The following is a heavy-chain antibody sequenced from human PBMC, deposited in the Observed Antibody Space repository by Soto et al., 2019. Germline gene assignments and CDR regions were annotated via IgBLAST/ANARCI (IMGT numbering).Heavy chain of an antibody. V-gene: IGHV3-33*01. D-gene: IGHD2-15*01. J-gene: IGHJ4*02. CDR1: GFTFSSYG. Sequence: GGSLRLSCAASGFTFSSYGMHWVRQAPGKGLEWVAVIWYDGSNKYYADSVKGRFTISRDNSKNTRYLQMNSLRAEETAVYYCARDGYCSGGSCYWNPGDYWGQGTLVTVSS. CDR3: ARDGYCSGGSCYWNPGDY. CDR2: IWYDGSNK.